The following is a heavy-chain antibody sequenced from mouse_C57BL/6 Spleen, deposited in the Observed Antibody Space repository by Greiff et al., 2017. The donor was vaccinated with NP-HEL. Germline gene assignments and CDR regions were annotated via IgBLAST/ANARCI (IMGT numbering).Heavy chain of an antibody. CDR1: GYTFTSYW. Sequence: QVQLQQPGAELVMPGASVKLSCKASGYTFTSYWMHWVKQRPGQGLEWIGEIDPSDSYTNYNQKFKGKSTLTVDKSSSTAYMQLSSLTSEDSAVYYCARPAQASYLDYWGQGTTLTVSS. CDR2: IDPSDSYT. D-gene: IGHD3-2*02. CDR3: ARPAQASYLDY. J-gene: IGHJ2*01. V-gene: IGHV1-69*01.